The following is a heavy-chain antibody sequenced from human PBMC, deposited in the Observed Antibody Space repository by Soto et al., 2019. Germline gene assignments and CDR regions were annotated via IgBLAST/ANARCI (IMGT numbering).Heavy chain of an antibody. D-gene: IGHD6-13*01. CDR1: GFTFSSYG. CDR2: ISYDGSNK. J-gene: IGHJ5*02. CDR3: AKDLDGRYSSSWYTAPKFDP. V-gene: IGHV3-30*18. Sequence: GGSLRLSCAASGFTFSSYGMHWVRPAPGKGLEWVAVISYDGSNKYYADSVKGRFTISRDNSKNTLYLQMNSLRAEDTAVYYCAKDLDGRYSSSWYTAPKFDPWGQGTLVTVSS.